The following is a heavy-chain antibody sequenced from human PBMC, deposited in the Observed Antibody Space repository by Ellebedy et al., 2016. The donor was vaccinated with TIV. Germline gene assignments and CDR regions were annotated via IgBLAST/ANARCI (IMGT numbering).Heavy chain of an antibody. D-gene: IGHD1-7*01. CDR2: ISSEAYRGTT. CDR1: GFTFGDYT. J-gene: IGHJ4*02. CDR3: TRVDINRQTWNYRARDY. V-gene: IGHV3-49*03. Sequence: GESLKISCRGSGFTFGDYTMTWYRQAPGKELEWVGLISSEAYRGTTEYAASVTGRFTISRDDSQRIANLQMNSLKTEDSAVYYCTRVDINRQTWNYRARDYWGQGTLVTVSS.